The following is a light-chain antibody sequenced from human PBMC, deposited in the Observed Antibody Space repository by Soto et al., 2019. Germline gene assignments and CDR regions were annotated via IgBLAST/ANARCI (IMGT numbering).Light chain of an antibody. V-gene: IGKV1-27*01. Sequence: DIQMTQSPTSLSASVGDRVTITCRASQDIRNFVAWYQQKPGKDPKLLIYAASTVQSGVPSRFSGSGSGTDFTLTINSLQPEDVATYSCQKYSSVPVFGPGTKVEIK. CDR3: QKYSSVPV. CDR2: AAS. J-gene: IGKJ3*01. CDR1: QDIRNF.